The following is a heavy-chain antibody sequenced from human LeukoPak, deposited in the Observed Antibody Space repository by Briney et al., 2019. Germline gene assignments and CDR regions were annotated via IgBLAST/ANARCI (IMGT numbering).Heavy chain of an antibody. Sequence: SETLSLTCTVSGGSISISSYYWGWIRQPPGKGLEWIGSIYYSGSTYYNPSLKSRVTISVDTSKNQFSLKLNSVTAADTAVYYCARGRDGYNFLNRGEYYYFDYWGQGTLVTVSS. CDR1: GGSISISSYY. CDR2: IYYSGST. CDR3: ARGRDGYNFLNRGEYYYFDY. J-gene: IGHJ4*02. D-gene: IGHD5-24*01. V-gene: IGHV4-39*01.